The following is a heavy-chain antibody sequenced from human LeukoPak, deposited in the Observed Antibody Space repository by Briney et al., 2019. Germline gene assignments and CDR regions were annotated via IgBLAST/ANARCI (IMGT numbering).Heavy chain of an antibody. D-gene: IGHD6-13*01. CDR2: ISTSSSYI. CDR1: GFTFNRYN. V-gene: IGHV3-21*04. CDR3: AKSPGYSSSWYDY. Sequence: GGSLRLSCAASGFTFNRYNMNWVRRAPGKGLEWVSSISTSSSYIYYADSVRGRFTISRDNAKNSLYLQMNSLRAEDTAVYYCAKSPGYSSSWYDYWGQGTLVTVSS. J-gene: IGHJ4*02.